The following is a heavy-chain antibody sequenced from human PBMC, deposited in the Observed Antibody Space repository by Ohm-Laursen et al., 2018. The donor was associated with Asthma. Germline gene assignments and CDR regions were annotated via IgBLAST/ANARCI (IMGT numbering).Heavy chain of an antibody. D-gene: IGHD2-15*01. CDR2: ISSGSSYI. Sequence: SLRLSCTASGFTFSSYGMHWVRQAPGKGLEWVSSISSGSSYINYADSVKGRFTISRDNAENSVFLQMNSLRAEDTAVYYCAKDSSEVVAADEYWGQGTLVTVSS. CDR3: AKDSSEVVAADEY. J-gene: IGHJ4*02. V-gene: IGHV3-21*04. CDR1: GFTFSSYG.